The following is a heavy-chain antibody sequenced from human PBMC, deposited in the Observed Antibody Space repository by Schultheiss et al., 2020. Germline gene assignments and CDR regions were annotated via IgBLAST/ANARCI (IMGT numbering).Heavy chain of an antibody. CDR2: IYYSGST. V-gene: IGHV4-39*07. CDR1: GGSISSGSYY. D-gene: IGHD6-19*01. Sequence: SQTLSLTCTVSGGSISSGSYYWGWIRQPPGKGLEWIGSIYYSGSTYYNPSLKSRVTISVDTSKNQFSLKLSSVTAADTAVYYCARDRSAVKQWLVREGKDFYFDYWGQGTLVTVSS. CDR3: ARDRSAVKQWLVREGKDFYFDY. J-gene: IGHJ4*02.